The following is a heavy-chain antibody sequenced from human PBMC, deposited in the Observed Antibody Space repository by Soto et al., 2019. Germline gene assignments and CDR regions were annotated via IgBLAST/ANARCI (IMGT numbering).Heavy chain of an antibody. CDR1: GGSISSYY. CDR3: AIRLYYYDSSGYRKPYGMDV. Sequence: LSLTCTVSGGSISSYYWSWIRQPAGKGLEWIGRIYTSGSTNYNPSLKSRVTMSVDTSKNQFSLKLSSVTAADTAVYYCAIRLYYYDSSGYRKPYGMDVWGQGTTVTVSS. CDR2: IYTSGST. D-gene: IGHD3-22*01. J-gene: IGHJ6*02. V-gene: IGHV4-4*07.